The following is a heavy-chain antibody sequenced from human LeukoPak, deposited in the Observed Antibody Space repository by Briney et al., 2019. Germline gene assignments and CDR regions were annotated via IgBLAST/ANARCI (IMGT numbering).Heavy chain of an antibody. D-gene: IGHD1-26*01. CDR3: ASCWRGVGFDP. Sequence: PGGSLRLSCAASGFIFSNYWMVWVRQVPGEGLVWVSLINNDGSSTNYADSVKGRFTISRDNAENTLYLQMNSLRVEDTAVYYCASCWRGVGFDPWGQGTLVTVSS. CDR2: INNDGSST. J-gene: IGHJ5*02. V-gene: IGHV3-74*01. CDR1: GFIFSNYW.